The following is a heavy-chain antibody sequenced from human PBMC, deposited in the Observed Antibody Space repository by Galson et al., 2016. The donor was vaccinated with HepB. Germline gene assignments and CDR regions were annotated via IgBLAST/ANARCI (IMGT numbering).Heavy chain of an antibody. D-gene: IGHD6-13*01. CDR1: GLTFSRFW. J-gene: IGHJ2*01. CDR3: ARDSSSWFRSYWYFDL. CDR2: INQDGSEK. V-gene: IGHV3-7*01. Sequence: SLRLSCAASGLTFSRFWMTWVRQAPGKGLEWVANINQDGSEKHYLDSVRGRFTISRDNSKNTLYLQMNSLRAEDTAVYYCARDSSSWFRSYWYFDLWGRGTLVTVSS.